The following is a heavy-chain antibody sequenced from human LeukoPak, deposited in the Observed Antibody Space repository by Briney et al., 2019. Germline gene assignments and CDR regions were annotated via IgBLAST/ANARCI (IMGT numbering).Heavy chain of an antibody. Sequence: GGSLRLSCAASDFSFSTYWMNWVLQAPGKGLEWVANINGDGRDTYYVGSEGGRFTISRDNADNSLYLQMNSLRGDDTAVYYCARGVSSAIDWWGQGTLVTVSS. D-gene: IGHD3-22*01. CDR2: INGDGRDT. CDR3: ARGVSSAIDW. CDR1: DFSFSTYW. V-gene: IGHV3-7*01. J-gene: IGHJ4*02.